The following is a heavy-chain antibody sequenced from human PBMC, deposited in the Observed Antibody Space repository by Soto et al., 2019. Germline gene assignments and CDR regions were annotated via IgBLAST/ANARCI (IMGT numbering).Heavy chain of an antibody. Sequence: QVQLQESGPGLVKPSQTLSLTYTVSGGSISSGGYYWSWIRQHPGKGLEWIGYIYYSGSTYYNPSLKSRVTISVDTSKNQFSLKLSSVTAADTAVYYCARVGYDYVWGSYRPYYYYGMDVWGQGTTVTVSS. J-gene: IGHJ6*02. CDR2: IYYSGST. D-gene: IGHD3-16*02. CDR1: GGSISSGGYY. V-gene: IGHV4-31*03. CDR3: ARVGYDYVWGSYRPYYYYGMDV.